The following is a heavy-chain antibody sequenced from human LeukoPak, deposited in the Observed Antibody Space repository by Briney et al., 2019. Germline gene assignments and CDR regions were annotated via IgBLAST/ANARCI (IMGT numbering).Heavy chain of an antibody. Sequence: PGGSLRLSCAASGFTFNNYEMHWVRQTAGKGLEWVSAVGIAADTFYAGSVKGRFSISRDNAESSSFLQMNSLRAGDTAVYYCVREGRMGTADAFDVWGQGTMVTVSS. V-gene: IGHV3-13*01. CDR3: VREGRMGTADAFDV. D-gene: IGHD1-14*01. CDR2: VGIAADT. CDR1: GFTFNNYE. J-gene: IGHJ3*01.